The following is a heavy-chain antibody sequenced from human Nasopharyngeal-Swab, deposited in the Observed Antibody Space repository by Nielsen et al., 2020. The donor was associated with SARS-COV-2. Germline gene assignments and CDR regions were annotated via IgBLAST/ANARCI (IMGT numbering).Heavy chain of an antibody. Sequence: GESLKISCAASGFTFSSYAMHWVRQAPGKGLEWVAVISYDGSNKYYADSVKGRFTISRDNAKNSLYLQMNSLRAEDTAVYYCARSIGKDGFDYWGKGTLVTVSS. CDR3: ARSIGKDGFDY. J-gene: IGHJ4*02. CDR1: GFTFSSYA. D-gene: IGHD1-1*01. CDR2: ISYDGSNK. V-gene: IGHV3-30-3*01.